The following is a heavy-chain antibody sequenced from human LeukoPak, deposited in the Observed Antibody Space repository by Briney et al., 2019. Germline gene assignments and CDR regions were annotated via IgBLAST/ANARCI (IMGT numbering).Heavy chain of an antibody. J-gene: IGHJ5*02. CDR1: GYTFTSYD. CDR2: MNPNSGNT. Sequence: ASVKVSCKASGYTFTSYDINWVRQATGQGLEWTGWMNPNSGNTGYAQKFQGRVTMTRNTSISTAYMELSRLRAEDTAVYYCARPRWFLHYNWFDPWGQGTLVTVSS. D-gene: IGHD3-10*01. CDR3: ARPRWFLHYNWFDP. V-gene: IGHV1-8*01.